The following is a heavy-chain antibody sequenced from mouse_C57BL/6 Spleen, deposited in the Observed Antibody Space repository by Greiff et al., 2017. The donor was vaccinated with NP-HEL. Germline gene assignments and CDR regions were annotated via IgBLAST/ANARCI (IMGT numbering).Heavy chain of an antibody. CDR2: IYPRSGNT. CDR3: AREVAY. J-gene: IGHJ3*01. Sequence: KQRTGQGLEWIGEIYPRSGNTYYNEKFKGKATLTADKSSSTAYMELRSLTSEDSAVYFCAREVAYWGQGTLVTVSA. V-gene: IGHV1-81*01.